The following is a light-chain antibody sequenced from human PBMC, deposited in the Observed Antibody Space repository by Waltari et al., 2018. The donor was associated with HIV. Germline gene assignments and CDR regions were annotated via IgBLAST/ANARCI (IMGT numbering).Light chain of an antibody. J-gene: IGKJ5*01. Sequence: DIQMTQSPSSLSASVGDRVTVTCRASQGISNYLAWDQQKPGKVPKLLIYAASTLQSGVPSRFSGSGSGTDFTLTISSLQPEDVATYYCQKYNSAQITFGQGTRLEIK. V-gene: IGKV1-27*01. CDR2: AAS. CDR1: QGISNY. CDR3: QKYNSAQIT.